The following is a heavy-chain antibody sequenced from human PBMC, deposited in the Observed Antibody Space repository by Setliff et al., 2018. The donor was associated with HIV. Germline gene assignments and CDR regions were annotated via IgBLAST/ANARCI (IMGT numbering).Heavy chain of an antibody. V-gene: IGHV4-38-2*01. CDR2: IYHTGST. Sequence: KTSETLSLTCAVSGYSTSSGYYWAWIRQPPGKGLEWIGHIYHTGSTYSNPSLKRRVTISVDTSKNQFSLKLTSVTAADTAVYYCARLESGVFDIWGQGQWSPSPQ. J-gene: IGHJ3*02. D-gene: IGHD2-8*01. CDR1: GYSTSSGYY. CDR3: ARLESGVFDI.